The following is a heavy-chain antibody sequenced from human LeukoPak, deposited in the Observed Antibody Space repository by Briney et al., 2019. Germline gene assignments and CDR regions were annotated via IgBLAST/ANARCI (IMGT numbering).Heavy chain of an antibody. V-gene: IGHV4-59*01. CDR1: GGSISSYY. J-gene: IGHJ4*02. Sequence: SETLSLTCTVSGGSISSYYWSWIRQPPGKGLEWIGYIYYSGSTNYNPSLKSRVTISVDTSKNQFSLKLRSVTAADTAVYYCARDGYSGSDALWGQGTLVTVSS. CDR2: IYYSGST. D-gene: IGHD5-12*01. CDR3: ARDGYSGSDAL.